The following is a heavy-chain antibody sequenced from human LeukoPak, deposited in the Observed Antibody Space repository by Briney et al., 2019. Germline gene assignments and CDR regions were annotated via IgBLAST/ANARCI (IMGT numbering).Heavy chain of an antibody. Sequence: GGSLRLSCAASGFTFSSHAMNWVRQAPGKGLEWVSYISISSSSVYYADSVKGRFTISRDNAKNSLYLQMNSLRAEDTAIYYCARALRHYYGSAIENWFDPWGQGTLVTVSS. J-gene: IGHJ5*02. CDR1: GFTFSSHA. CDR3: ARALRHYYGSAIENWFDP. CDR2: ISISSSSV. V-gene: IGHV3-48*04. D-gene: IGHD3-10*01.